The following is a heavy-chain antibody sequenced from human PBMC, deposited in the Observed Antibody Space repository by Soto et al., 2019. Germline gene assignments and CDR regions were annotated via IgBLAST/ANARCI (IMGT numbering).Heavy chain of an antibody. J-gene: IGHJ4*02. CDR2: VKSQTDGGTI. CDR3: LGTYSGSSKRFDY. Sequence: EVQLVESGGGLVKPGGSLRLSCAASGFTFSNAWMTWVRQAPGKGLEWVGRVKSQTDGGTIDYAAPVKDRFTISRDDSKNTLYLQMNSLKTEDTAVYYCLGTYSGSSKRFDYWRQGTLVTVSS. D-gene: IGHD5-12*01. V-gene: IGHV3-15*01. CDR1: GFTFSNAW.